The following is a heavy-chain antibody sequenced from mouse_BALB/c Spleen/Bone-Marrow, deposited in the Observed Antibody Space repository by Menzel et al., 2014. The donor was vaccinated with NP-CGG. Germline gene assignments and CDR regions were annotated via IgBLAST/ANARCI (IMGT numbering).Heavy chain of an antibody. CDR3: ARAVHFDY. Sequence: VQLQQSGPELVKPGASVKISCKTSGYTFTDYTMHWVRQSHGKSLEWIGSINPNNGGSSCNQKFKAKATLTIDKSSSTPYMELHSLTSEDSAVYYCARAVHFDYWGQGTTLTVSS. V-gene: IGHV1-22*01. J-gene: IGHJ2*01. CDR2: INPNNGGS. CDR1: GYTFTDYT.